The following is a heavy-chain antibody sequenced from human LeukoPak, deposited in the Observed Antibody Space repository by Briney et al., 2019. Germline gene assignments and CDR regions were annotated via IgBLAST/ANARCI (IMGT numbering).Heavy chain of an antibody. CDR2: IKSKTDGGTT. CDR3: TTYGDYDATFDY. V-gene: IGHV3-15*01. CDR1: GFTFSNAW. D-gene: IGHD4-17*01. J-gene: IGHJ4*02. Sequence: PGGSLRLSCAASGFTFSNAWMSWVRQAPGKGLGWVGRIKSKTDGGTTDYAAPVKGRFTISRDDSKNTLYLQMNSLKTEDTAVYYCTTYGDYDATFDYWGQGTLVTVSS.